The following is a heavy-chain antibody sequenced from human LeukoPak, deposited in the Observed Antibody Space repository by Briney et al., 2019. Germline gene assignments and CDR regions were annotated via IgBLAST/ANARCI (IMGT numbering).Heavy chain of an antibody. CDR1: GFTFSSYE. CDR2: ISSSGSTI. CDR3: ARDAVWGYYDSSGYYPLDY. J-gene: IGHJ4*02. Sequence: GGSLRLSCAASGFTFSSYEMNWVRQAPGKGLEWVSYISSSGSTIYYADSVKGRFTISRDNAKNSLYLQMNSLRAEDTAVYYCARDAVWGYYDSSGYYPLDYWGQGTLVTVSS. V-gene: IGHV3-48*03. D-gene: IGHD3-22*01.